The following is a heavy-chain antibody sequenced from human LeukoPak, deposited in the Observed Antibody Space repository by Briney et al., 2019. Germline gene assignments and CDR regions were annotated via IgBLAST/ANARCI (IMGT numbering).Heavy chain of an antibody. CDR2: ISAYNGNT. J-gene: IGHJ4*02. CDR3: ARTDYYDSSGRYYFDY. CDR1: GYTFTSYG. Sequence: ASVKLSCKASGYTFTSYGTSWVRQAPGQGLEWMGWISAYNGNTNYAQKLQGRVTMTTDTSTSTAYMELRSLRSDDTAVYYCARTDYYDSSGRYYFDYWGQGTLVTVSS. V-gene: IGHV1-18*01. D-gene: IGHD3-22*01.